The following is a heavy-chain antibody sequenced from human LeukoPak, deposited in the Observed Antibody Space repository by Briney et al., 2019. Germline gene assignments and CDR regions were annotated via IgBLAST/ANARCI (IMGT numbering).Heavy chain of an antibody. CDR3: AKDPAADYYDSSGYQYYFDY. J-gene: IGHJ4*02. CDR1: GFTFSSYG. Sequence: QPGGSLRLSCAASGFTFSSYGMHWVRQAPGKGLEWVAVISCDESNKYYADSVKGRFTISRDNSKNTLYLQMNSLRAEDTAVYYCAKDPAADYYDSSGYQYYFDYWGQGTLVTVSS. D-gene: IGHD3-22*01. CDR2: ISCDESNK. V-gene: IGHV3-30*18.